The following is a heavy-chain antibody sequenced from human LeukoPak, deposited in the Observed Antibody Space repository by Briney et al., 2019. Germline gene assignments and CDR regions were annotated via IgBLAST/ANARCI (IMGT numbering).Heavy chain of an antibody. Sequence: SETLSLTCTVSGDSISSSNSYWGWIRQPPGKGLEWIGSIYYSGNTYYNASLKSRVTISVDTSKNQFSLKLTSVTAADTAVYYCARGDRGTAAGNNWFNPWGQGTLVTVSS. CDR1: GDSISSSNSY. CDR3: ARGDRGTAAGNNWFNP. CDR2: IYYSGNT. V-gene: IGHV4-39*01. J-gene: IGHJ5*02. D-gene: IGHD6-13*01.